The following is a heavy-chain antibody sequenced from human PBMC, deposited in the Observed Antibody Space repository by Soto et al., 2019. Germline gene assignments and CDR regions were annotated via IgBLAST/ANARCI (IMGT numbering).Heavy chain of an antibody. CDR1: GGSISSYY. D-gene: IGHD3-3*01. J-gene: IGHJ5*02. V-gene: IGHV4-4*07. Sequence: QVQLQESGPGLVKPSETLSLTCTVSGGSISSYYWSWIRQPAGKGLEWIGRIYTSGSTNYNPSLKGRGTMSVDTSKNQFSPKLGSVTAADTGVYYWGRGLYDFQGGAWFDPWGQGTPVTVSS. CDR2: IYTSGST. CDR3: GRGLYDFQGGAWFDP.